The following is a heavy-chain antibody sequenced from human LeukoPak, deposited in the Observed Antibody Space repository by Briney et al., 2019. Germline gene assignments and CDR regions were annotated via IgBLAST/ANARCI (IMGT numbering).Heavy chain of an antibody. CDR3: ARRMVTVTDAFDI. CDR1: GGSLTSHF. CDR2: VFHSGTT. D-gene: IGHD2-21*02. J-gene: IGHJ3*02. V-gene: IGHV4-59*08. Sequence: SETLSLTCNVSGGSLTSHFWSWIRQTPGKGLEWIGYVFHSGTTNYSPSLKSRVTISLDTSKKEFYLRLASMTAADIGVYYCARRMVTVTDAFDIWGRGTKVSVSS.